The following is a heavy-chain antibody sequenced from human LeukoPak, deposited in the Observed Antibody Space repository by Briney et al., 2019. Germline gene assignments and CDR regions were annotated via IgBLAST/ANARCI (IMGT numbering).Heavy chain of an antibody. CDR3: AREPCSSTNCRVFDS. V-gene: IGHV3-11*04. Sequence: GGSLRLSCAASGFTFSDYYMSWIRQAPGKGLEWVSYISISDTTIYYADSVKGRFTISRDNAKNSLYLQMDSLRAEDTAVYYCAREPCSSTNCRVFDSWGQGTLVTVSS. CDR2: ISISDTTI. J-gene: IGHJ4*02. D-gene: IGHD2-2*01. CDR1: GFTFSDYY.